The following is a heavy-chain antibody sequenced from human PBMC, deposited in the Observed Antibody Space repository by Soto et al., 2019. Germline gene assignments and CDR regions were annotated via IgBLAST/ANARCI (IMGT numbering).Heavy chain of an antibody. CDR1: GASITTSYY. D-gene: IGHD3-10*01. CDR2: MYYSGST. J-gene: IGHJ4*02. CDR3: VRRSGGTYLTLGY. V-gene: IGHV4-39*01. Sequence: QLQLQESGPGLVKPSETLSLTCTVSGASITTSYYWGWIRQPPGKGLEWIGDMYYSGSTYYNPSLKRRVNISVDTSKNQFSLNLRSVTAADTAVYYCVRRSGGTYLTLGYWGQRTQVTVSS.